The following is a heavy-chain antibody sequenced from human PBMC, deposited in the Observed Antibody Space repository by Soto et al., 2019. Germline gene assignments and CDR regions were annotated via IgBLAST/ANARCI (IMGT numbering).Heavy chain of an antibody. Sequence: SETLSLTCTVSGGSINSDYWSWIRQPPGKGLEWIGYISYSGSTNYSPSLKSRITISVDTSKNQFSLKLSSVTAADTAVYYCARVGSSTSFNFDYWGQGTLVTVSS. CDR3: ARVGSSTSFNFDY. CDR1: GGSINSDY. J-gene: IGHJ4*02. CDR2: ISYSGST. V-gene: IGHV4-59*01. D-gene: IGHD2-2*01.